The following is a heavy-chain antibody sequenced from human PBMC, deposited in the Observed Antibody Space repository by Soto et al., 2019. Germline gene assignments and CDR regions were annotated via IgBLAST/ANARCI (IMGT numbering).Heavy chain of an antibody. CDR2: IYGDGRT. CDR1: GFTVSSDY. Sequence: EVQLVESGGGLIQPGGSLRLSCVGSGFTVSSDYMTWVRQDPGKGLEWVTAIYGDGRTFYADSLEGRFTISRDNSKDTLYLQMNSLRGEDTAVYYCASRRQQLPHIDYWGQGTLVTVSS. J-gene: IGHJ4*02. V-gene: IGHV3-53*01. CDR3: ASRRQQLPHIDY. D-gene: IGHD6-13*01.